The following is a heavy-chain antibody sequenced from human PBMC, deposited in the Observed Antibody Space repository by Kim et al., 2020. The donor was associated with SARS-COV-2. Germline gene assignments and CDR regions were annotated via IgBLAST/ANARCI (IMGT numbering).Heavy chain of an antibody. V-gene: IGHV3-7*01. CDR1: GFTFRNYC. CDR2: IKRDGSEK. D-gene: IGHD6-13*01. CDR3: TSWGAGNY. Sequence: GGSLRLSCAASGFTFRNYCMRWVRQAPGKGLEWVANIKRDGSEKYYVDSVRGRFTISRDNAQNSLFLQMNSLRVEDTAVYYCTSWGAGNYWGPGTLVTVSS. J-gene: IGHJ4*02.